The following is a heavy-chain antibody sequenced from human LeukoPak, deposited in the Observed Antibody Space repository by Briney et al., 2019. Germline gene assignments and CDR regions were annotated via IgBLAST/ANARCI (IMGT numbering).Heavy chain of an antibody. D-gene: IGHD5-12*01. CDR1: GYTFTSYD. CDR2: MNPANDT. Sequence: ASVKVSCKASGYTFTSYDINWVQQAAGQGLEWMGWMNPANDTGYAEKFQGRVTMTRNTSMSTAYMELSSLRDEDTAVYYCARWGAYSGNDYADYWGQGTLVTVSS. J-gene: IGHJ4*02. CDR3: ARWGAYSGNDYADY. V-gene: IGHV1-8*01.